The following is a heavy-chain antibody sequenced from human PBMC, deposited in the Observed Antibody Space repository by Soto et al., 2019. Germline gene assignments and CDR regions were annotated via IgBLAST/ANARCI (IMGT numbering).Heavy chain of an antibody. CDR3: AKDMGDIVIVPSAKSLLFYYGMDV. J-gene: IGHJ6*02. V-gene: IGHV3-23*01. CDR2: IRGSGVSA. CDR1: GFSFSNYA. D-gene: IGHD2-2*01. Sequence: PGGSLRLSCAASGFSFSNYAMSWVRQAPGKGLEWVSFIRGSGVSAYYADSVKGRFAIFRDNSKNTLYLQMNSLRAEDTAVYYCAKDMGDIVIVPSAKSLLFYYGMDVWGQGTTVTVSS.